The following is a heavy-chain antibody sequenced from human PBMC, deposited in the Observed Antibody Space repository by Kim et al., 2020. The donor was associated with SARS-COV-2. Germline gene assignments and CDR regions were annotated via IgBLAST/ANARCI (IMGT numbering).Heavy chain of an antibody. CDR3: ATCPPGLARNYYYYYMDV. Sequence: GRFTISRDNSKNTLYLQMNSLRAEDTAVYYYATCPPGLARNYYYYYMDVWGKGTTVTVSS. V-gene: IGHV3-23*01. J-gene: IGHJ6*03.